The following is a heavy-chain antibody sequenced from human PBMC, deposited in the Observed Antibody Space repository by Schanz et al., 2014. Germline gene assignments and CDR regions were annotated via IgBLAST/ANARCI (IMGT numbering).Heavy chain of an antibody. CDR1: GGSISSYY. J-gene: IGHJ4*02. CDR3: ATWSGTRLFHN. Sequence: QVQLQESGPGLVKPSETLSLTCTVSGGSISSYYWNWIRQPPGKGLEWIGEIYHSGSTNYNPSLRSRVTVSVDMSKKHFSLRLSSVTAADTAAYYCATWSGTRLFHNWGQGTLVTVSS. D-gene: IGHD1-7*01. CDR2: IYHSGST. V-gene: IGHV4-59*12.